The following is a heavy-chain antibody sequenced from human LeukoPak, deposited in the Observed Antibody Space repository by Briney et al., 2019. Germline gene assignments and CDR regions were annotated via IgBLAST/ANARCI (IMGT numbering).Heavy chain of an antibody. CDR2: VWGDDDFNTT. J-gene: IGHJ4*02. CDR1: GFPFRNNV. CDR3: ARGSYPRLEAGNFFDY. V-gene: IGHV3-23*01. Sequence: GGPLRLSCTTSGFPFRNNVCNWVRQAPGKGLAWVASVWGDDDFNTTNTADSVKRRFSISSDNSKNTVILEMKSLRFEDTARYYCARGSYPRLEAGNFFDYWGQGTQVTVSS. D-gene: IGHD6-13*01.